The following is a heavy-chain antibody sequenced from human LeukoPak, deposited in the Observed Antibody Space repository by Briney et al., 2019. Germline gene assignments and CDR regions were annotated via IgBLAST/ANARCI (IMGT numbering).Heavy chain of an antibody. D-gene: IGHD1-26*01. CDR3: ARDRLGATGHWRIDV. CDR2: IYNRGTT. CDR1: GGSFSSYY. Sequence: PSETLSLTCTVSGGSFSSYYWTWIRQPAGKGLEWIGRIYNRGTTNYSPCLESRVTMSLDTSKNRFSLSLSSVTAADTAVYYCARDRLGATGHWRIDVWGRGTLVTVSS. V-gene: IGHV4-4*07. J-gene: IGHJ2*01.